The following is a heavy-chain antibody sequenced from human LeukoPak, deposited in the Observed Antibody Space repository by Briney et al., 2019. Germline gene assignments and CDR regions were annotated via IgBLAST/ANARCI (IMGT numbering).Heavy chain of an antibody. Sequence: GGSLRLSCAASGFTFSSYAMHWVRQAPGKGLEWVAVISYDGSNKYYADSVKGRFTISRDNSKNTLYLQMNSLRAEDTAVYYCARGLGGSYYRPAFDIWGQGTMVTVSS. CDR1: GFTFSSYA. V-gene: IGHV3-30-3*01. CDR3: ARGLGGSYYRPAFDI. J-gene: IGHJ3*02. CDR2: ISYDGSNK. D-gene: IGHD1-26*01.